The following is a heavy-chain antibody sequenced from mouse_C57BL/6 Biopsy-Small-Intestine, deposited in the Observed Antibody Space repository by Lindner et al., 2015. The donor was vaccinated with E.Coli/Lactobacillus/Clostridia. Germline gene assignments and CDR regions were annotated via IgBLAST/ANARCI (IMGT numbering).Heavy chain of an antibody. J-gene: IGHJ4*01. CDR3: VRGLLGFTMDY. Sequence: VQLQESGGRLVQPKGSLKLSCAASGFTFNTYAMYWIRQAPGKGLEWVARIRSKSYNYATYYADSVKDRFTISRDDSQSVLYLQMNSLKTEDTAMYYCVRGLLGFTMDYWGQGTSVTVSS. D-gene: IGHD2-10*01. CDR1: GFTFNTYA. CDR2: IRSKSYNYAT. V-gene: IGHV10-1*02.